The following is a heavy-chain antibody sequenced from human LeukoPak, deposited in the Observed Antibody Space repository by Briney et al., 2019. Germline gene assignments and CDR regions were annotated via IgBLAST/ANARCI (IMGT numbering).Heavy chain of an antibody. CDR3: ARHVTSRSLVRGVNNWFDP. CDR2: INHSGST. V-gene: IGHV4-39*01. Sequence: KPSETLSLTCTVSGGSISSTTYYWAWIRQPPGKGLEWIGEINHSGSTNYNPSLKSRVTISVDTSKNQFSLKLSSVTAADTAVYYCARHVTSRSLVRGVNNWFDPWGQGTLVTVSS. J-gene: IGHJ5*02. D-gene: IGHD3-10*01. CDR1: GGSISSTTYY.